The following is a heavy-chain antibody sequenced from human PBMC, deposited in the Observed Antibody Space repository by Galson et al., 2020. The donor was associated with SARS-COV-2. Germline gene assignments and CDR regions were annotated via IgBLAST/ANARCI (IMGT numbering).Heavy chain of an antibody. V-gene: IGHV4-39*01. CDR1: GGFINSYDDY. J-gene: IGHJ5*02. Sequence: SETLSLTCIVSGGFINSYDDYCAWILQLPGDGLEWLGSIFYTGGTFDNASLKSRVTISVDTSRNQLSLRLTSVTAADTGLYYCARHRLYFDASGADSWFDTWGQGTQVTVSS. CDR2: IFYTGGT. D-gene: IGHD2-15*01. CDR3: ARHRLYFDASGADSWFDT.